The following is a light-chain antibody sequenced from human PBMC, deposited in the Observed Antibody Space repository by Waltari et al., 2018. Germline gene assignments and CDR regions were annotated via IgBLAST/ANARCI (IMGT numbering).Light chain of an antibody. CDR3: MQALQTPVT. CDR1: QSLLHSNGYKY. V-gene: IGKV2-28*01. Sequence: DIVMTQSPLSPPGTPGEPAPISCRSCQSLLHSNGYKYLDWYLPKPGQSPQLLIYLGSDRASGVPDRFSGSGSGTDFTLKISRVEAEDVGVYYCMQALQTPVTFGQGTRLEIK. CDR2: LGS. J-gene: IGKJ5*01.